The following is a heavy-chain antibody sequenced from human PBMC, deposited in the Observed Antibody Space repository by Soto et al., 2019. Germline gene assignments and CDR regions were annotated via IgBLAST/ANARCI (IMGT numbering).Heavy chain of an antibody. V-gene: IGHV3-23*01. Sequence: WSLRLSCEASVFTFSSYAMSWFRQAPGNGLEWVSVISASGGNTYYADSAKGRFTISRDNSKNTVYLQMNSLRAEDTAVYYCAKDLSLRYSYGYDYWGQGTLVNVSS. CDR3: AKDLSLRYSYGYDY. CDR1: VFTFSSYA. CDR2: ISASGGNT. J-gene: IGHJ4*02. D-gene: IGHD5-18*01.